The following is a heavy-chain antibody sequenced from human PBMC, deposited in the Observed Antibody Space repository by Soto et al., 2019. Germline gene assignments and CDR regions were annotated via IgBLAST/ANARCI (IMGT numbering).Heavy chain of an antibody. CDR1: GFTFSSYS. V-gene: IGHV3-21*01. CDR3: AGDRGIVVVPAAPDY. Sequence: GGSLKLSSAASGFTFSSYSMNWVRKAPGKGLEWVSSISSSSSYIYYADSVKGRFTISRDNAKNSLYLQMNSLRAEDTAVYYCAGDRGIVVVPAAPDYWGQGTLVTVSS. D-gene: IGHD2-2*01. CDR2: ISSSSSYI. J-gene: IGHJ4*02.